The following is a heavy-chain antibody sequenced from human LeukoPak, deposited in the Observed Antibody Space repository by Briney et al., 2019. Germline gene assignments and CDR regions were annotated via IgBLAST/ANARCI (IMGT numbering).Heavy chain of an antibody. CDR2: IYTSGST. V-gene: IGHV4-61*02. J-gene: IGHJ4*02. CDR1: GGSIGSGSYY. D-gene: IGHD3-9*01. CDR3: ARGGDYDILTSQIDY. Sequence: PSQTLSLTCTVSGGSIGSGSYYWSWIRQPAGKGLEWIGRIYTSGSTNYNPSLKSRVTISVDTSKNQFSLKLSSVTAADTAVYYCARGGDYDILTSQIDYWGQGTLVTVSS.